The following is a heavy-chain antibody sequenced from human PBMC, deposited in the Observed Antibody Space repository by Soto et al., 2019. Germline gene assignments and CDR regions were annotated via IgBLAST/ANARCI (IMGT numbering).Heavy chain of an antibody. D-gene: IGHD3-22*01. J-gene: IGHJ4*02. CDR3: TTTPYYYDSSGYYFHY. V-gene: IGHV3-15*07. Sequence: GGSLRLSCAASGFTFSNAWMNWVRQAPGKGLEWVGRIKSKTDGGTTDYAGTEKGRFTISRDDSKNTLYLQMNSLKTEDTAVYYCTTTPYYYDSSGYYFHYWGQGTLVTVSS. CDR1: GFTFSNAW. CDR2: IKSKTDGGTT.